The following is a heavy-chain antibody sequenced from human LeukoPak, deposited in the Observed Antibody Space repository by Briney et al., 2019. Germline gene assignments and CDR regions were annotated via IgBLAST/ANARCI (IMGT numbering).Heavy chain of an antibody. CDR3: AKDLGVVVVAASLFDY. CDR2: INSDGRST. V-gene: IGHV3-74*01. Sequence: GGSLRLSCVASGFTFSRYWMHWVRQAPGKGLVWVSRINSDGRSTYYADSVKGRFTISRDNSKNTPYLQMNSLRAEDTAVYYCAKDLGVVVVAASLFDYWGQGTLVTVSS. D-gene: IGHD2-15*01. J-gene: IGHJ4*02. CDR1: GFTFSRYW.